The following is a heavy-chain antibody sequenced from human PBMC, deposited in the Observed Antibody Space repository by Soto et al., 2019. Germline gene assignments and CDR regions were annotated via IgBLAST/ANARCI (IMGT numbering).Heavy chain of an antibody. D-gene: IGHD6-19*01. V-gene: IGHV1-3*01. Sequence: GASVKVSCKASGYTFTSYAMHWVRQAPGQRLEWMGWINAGNGNTKYSQKFQGRVTITRDTSASTAYMELSSLRSEDTAVYYCARDARLYSSGWLGGTYYYYYGMDVWGQGTTVTVSS. CDR2: INAGNGNT. CDR1: GYTFTSYA. CDR3: ARDARLYSSGWLGGTYYYYYGMDV. J-gene: IGHJ6*02.